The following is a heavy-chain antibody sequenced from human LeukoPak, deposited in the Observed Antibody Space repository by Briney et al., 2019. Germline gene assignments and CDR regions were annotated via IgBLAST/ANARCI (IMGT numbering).Heavy chain of an antibody. J-gene: IGHJ4*02. Sequence: PGGSLRLSCAASGFTFSSYAMSWGRQPPGPGLGWVSAICGRDGSTYYADSVKGRFTISRDNSKITLYLQRNSLRDEDASVYYCARADYGGNTPFDFWGQGTLVTVSS. CDR1: GFTFSSYA. CDR2: ICGRDGST. V-gene: IGHV3-23*01. D-gene: IGHD4-23*01. CDR3: ARADYGGNTPFDF.